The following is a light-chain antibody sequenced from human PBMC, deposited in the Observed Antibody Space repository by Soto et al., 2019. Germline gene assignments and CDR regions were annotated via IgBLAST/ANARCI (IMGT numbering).Light chain of an antibody. CDR3: QQYGSSPPFA. V-gene: IGKV3-20*01. CDR2: GAS. Sequence: EIVLTQSPGTLSLSPGERATLSCRASQSVSSNYLAWYQQKPGQAPRLLIYGASSRAVGIPDRFSGGGSGTDFPLTISRLEPEDFAVYYCQQYGSSPPFAFGPGTKVDIK. J-gene: IGKJ3*01. CDR1: QSVSSNY.